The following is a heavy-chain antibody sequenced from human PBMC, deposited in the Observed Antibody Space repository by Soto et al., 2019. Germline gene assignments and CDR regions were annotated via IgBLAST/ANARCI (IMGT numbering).Heavy chain of an antibody. CDR1: GYTFTSYD. V-gene: IGHV1-8*01. Sequence: GASVKVSCKASGYTFTSYDIIWVRQATGQGLERMGWMNPNSGNTGYAQKLQGRVTMTRNTSISTAYMELSSLRSEDTAVYYCAVYDYGSGGRRRLYDYWGQGTLVTGSS. CDR2: MNPNSGNT. D-gene: IGHD4-17*01. CDR3: AVYDYGSGGRRRLYDY. J-gene: IGHJ4*02.